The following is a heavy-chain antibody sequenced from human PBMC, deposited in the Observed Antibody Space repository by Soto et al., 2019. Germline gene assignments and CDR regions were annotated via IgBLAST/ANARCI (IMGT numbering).Heavy chain of an antibody. CDR2: INPSGGST. CDR1: GYTFTSYY. V-gene: IGHV1-46*01. J-gene: IGHJ4*02. D-gene: IGHD2-2*01. CDR3: ARAVVPAAPHPDY. Sequence: ASVKVSRQSSGYTFTSYYMHWVRQAPGQGLEWMGIINPSGGSTSYAQKFQGRVTMTRDTSTSKVYMELSSLRYEDTAVYYCARAVVPAAPHPDYWGQGTLVTVSS.